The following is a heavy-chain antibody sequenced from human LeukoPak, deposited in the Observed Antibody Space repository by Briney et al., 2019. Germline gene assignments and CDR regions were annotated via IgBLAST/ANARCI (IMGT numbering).Heavy chain of an antibody. CDR3: ARDPSSGYYSDDAFDI. CDR2: INHSGST. V-gene: IGHV4-34*01. J-gene: IGHJ3*02. D-gene: IGHD3-22*01. Sequence: PSETLSLTCAVYGGSFSGYYWSWIRQPPGKGLEWIGEINHSGSTNYNPSLKSRVTISVDTSKNRFSLKLSSVTAADTAVYYCARDPSSGYYSDDAFDIWGQGTMVTVSS. CDR1: GGSFSGYY.